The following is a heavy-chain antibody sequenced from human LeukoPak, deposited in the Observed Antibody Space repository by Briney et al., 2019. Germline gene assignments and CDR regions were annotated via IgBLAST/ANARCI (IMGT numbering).Heavy chain of an antibody. V-gene: IGHV4-30-2*01. Sequence: SETLSLTCTVSGGSISSGGYYWSWIRQPPGKGLEWIGYIYHSGSTYYNPSLKSRVTISVDRSKNQFSLKLSSVTAADTAVYYCARADYDFWSPIDYWGQGTLVTVSS. J-gene: IGHJ4*02. CDR3: ARADYDFWSPIDY. D-gene: IGHD3-3*01. CDR2: IYHSGST. CDR1: GGSISSGGYY.